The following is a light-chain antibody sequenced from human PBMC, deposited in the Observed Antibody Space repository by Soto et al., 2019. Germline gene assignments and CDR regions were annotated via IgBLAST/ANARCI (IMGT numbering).Light chain of an antibody. V-gene: IGLV2-14*01. CDR2: EVT. CDR3: GSYAGGTTLV. Sequence: QSALTQPASVSGSPGQSITISCTGSSSDVGGYDSVSWYQQHPDKAPKLLIYEVTKRPSGVSNRFSGSKSGNTASLTISGLQADDESDYYCGSYAGGTTLVFGGGTKLTVL. CDR1: SSDVGGYDS. J-gene: IGLJ3*02.